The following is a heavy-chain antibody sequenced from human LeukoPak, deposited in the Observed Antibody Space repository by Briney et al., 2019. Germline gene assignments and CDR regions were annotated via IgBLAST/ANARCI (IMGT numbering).Heavy chain of an antibody. V-gene: IGHV1-2*02. J-gene: IGHJ5*02. CDR3: ARELRAYGDYSTGWFDP. Sequence: ASVMMSCKASGYTFTGYYIXWVXXAPGQXXEXMGXXNPKSGGTDYVQKFQXRSTMTRDTSISTAYMELSRLRSDDTAVYYCARELRAYGDYSTGWFDPWGQGTLVTVSS. CDR2: XNPKSGGT. D-gene: IGHD4-17*01. CDR1: GYTFTGYY.